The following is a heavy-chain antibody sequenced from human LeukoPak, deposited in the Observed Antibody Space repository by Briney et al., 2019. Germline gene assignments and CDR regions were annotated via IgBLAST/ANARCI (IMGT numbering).Heavy chain of an antibody. V-gene: IGHV1-8*01. D-gene: IGHD1-26*01. CDR2: MSPNTGNT. CDR1: AHTFTNSD. J-gene: IGHJ4*02. Sequence: ASLTLSSTPSAHTFTNSDINCGRRAAGQGREGMAWMSPNTGNTGYAQKFQGRVTVTRDTSKNTAYFEPSSLRSAYPTVYYLCKWDQWGQGTLVTVSS. CDR3: CKWDQ.